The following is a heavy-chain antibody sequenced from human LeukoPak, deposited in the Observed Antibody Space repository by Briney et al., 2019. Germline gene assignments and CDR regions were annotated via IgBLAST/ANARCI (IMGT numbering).Heavy chain of an antibody. CDR3: AREHCSGGSCYSIYYYYYMDV. D-gene: IGHD2-15*01. V-gene: IGHV4-4*07. CDR2: ISTSGRT. J-gene: IGHJ6*03. Sequence: SETLSLTCTVSGGSITTYYWTWIRQPAGKGVEWIGRISTSGRTNYNPSLKSRLTMSADTSKNQFSLKLSSVTAADTAVYYCAREHCSGGSCYSIYYYYYMDVWGKGTTVTVSS. CDR1: GGSITTYY.